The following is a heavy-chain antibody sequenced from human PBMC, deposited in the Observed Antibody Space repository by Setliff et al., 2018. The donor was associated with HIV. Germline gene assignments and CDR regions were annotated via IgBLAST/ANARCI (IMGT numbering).Heavy chain of an antibody. D-gene: IGHD5-12*01. Sequence: SLRLSCSASGFTFSSYWMTWVRQPPGKGLEWVANIKQDGNEEDYLDSVKGRFTISRDNAKNSLYLQMNTLRAEDSAVYYCVKSQSQWLRFDVFDLWGQGTMVTVS. J-gene: IGHJ3*01. CDR1: GFTFSSYW. V-gene: IGHV3-7*05. CDR3: VKSQSQWLRFDVFDL. CDR2: IKQDGNEE.